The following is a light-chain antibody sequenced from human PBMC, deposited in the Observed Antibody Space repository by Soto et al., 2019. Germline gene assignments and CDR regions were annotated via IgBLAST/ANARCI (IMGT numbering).Light chain of an antibody. V-gene: IGKV1-39*01. CDR2: AAS. Sequence: DIQMTQSPSSLSASLGDRVTITCRASQTISVYLNWYQQKPGNAPQLLIYAASILQSGVPSRFSASGSGTDFSLTISSLQPEDFATYYCQQSDISPFTFGQGTNLEIK. J-gene: IGKJ2*01. CDR1: QTISVY. CDR3: QQSDISPFT.